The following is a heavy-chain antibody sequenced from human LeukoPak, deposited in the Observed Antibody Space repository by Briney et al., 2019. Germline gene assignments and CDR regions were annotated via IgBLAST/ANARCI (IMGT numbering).Heavy chain of an antibody. J-gene: IGHJ3*02. CDR2: FYHSGST. CDR3: ATFDSSGYSDAFDI. CDR1: GGSIRRRSYY. D-gene: IGHD3-22*01. Sequence: SETLSLTCTVSGGSIRRRSYYWGWVRQTPGEGLGWVWSFYHSGSTYYNPSLQSRVTISVDTSKNQFSLKLSSVTAADTAVYYCATFDSSGYSDAFDIWGQGTMVTVSS. V-gene: IGHV4-39*07.